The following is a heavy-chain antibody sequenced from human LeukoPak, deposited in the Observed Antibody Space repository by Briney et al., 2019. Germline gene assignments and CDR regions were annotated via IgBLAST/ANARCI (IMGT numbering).Heavy chain of an antibody. Sequence: PGGSLRLSCAASGFTFSSYAMSWVRQAPGKGLEWVSAISGSGGSTYYADSVKGRFTISRDNSKNTLYLQMNSLRAEDTAVYYCAKDLLPVYYYGSGSPAGNAFDIWGQGTMVTVSS. CDR2: ISGSGGST. CDR3: AKDLLPVYYYGSGSPAGNAFDI. V-gene: IGHV3-23*01. D-gene: IGHD3-10*01. CDR1: GFTFSSYA. J-gene: IGHJ3*02.